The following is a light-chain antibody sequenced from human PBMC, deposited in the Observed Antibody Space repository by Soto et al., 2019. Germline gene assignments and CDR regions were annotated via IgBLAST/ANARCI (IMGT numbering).Light chain of an antibody. CDR1: QMVSSY. Sequence: EIVLTQSPATLSCSPGERATLSCRASQMVSSYLAWYQQKPGQAPRLLIYDASNRATGIPARFSGSGSGTDFTLTISSLEPEDFAVYYCQQRSNWPLTFGGGTKVEIK. CDR2: DAS. V-gene: IGKV3-11*01. CDR3: QQRSNWPLT. J-gene: IGKJ4*01.